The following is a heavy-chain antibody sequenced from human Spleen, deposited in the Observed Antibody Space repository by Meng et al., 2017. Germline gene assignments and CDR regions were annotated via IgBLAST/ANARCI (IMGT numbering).Heavy chain of an antibody. V-gene: IGHV7-4-1*02. D-gene: IGHD1-7*01. CDR3: ARVDWNYPDYYYGMDV. Sequence: ASVKVSCKGSGYSFTNYYIGWVRQAPGQGLEWMGWINTNTGNPTYAQGFTGRFVFSLDTSVSTAYLQISSLKAEDTAVYYCARVDWNYPDYYYGMDVWGQGTTVTVSS. J-gene: IGHJ6*02. CDR1: GYSFTNYY. CDR2: INTNTGNP.